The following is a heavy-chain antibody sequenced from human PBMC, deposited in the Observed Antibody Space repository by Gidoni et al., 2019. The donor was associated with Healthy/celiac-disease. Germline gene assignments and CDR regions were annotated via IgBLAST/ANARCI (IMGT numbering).Heavy chain of an antibody. Sequence: EVQLLESGGGLVQPGGSLRLSCAASGLTFSSYAMSWVRQAPGKGLEWVSAISGSGGSTYYADSVKGRFTISRDNSKNTLYLQMNSLRAEDTAVYYCAKDLDYGGNSAPYFDYWGQGTLVTVSS. CDR3: AKDLDYGGNSAPYFDY. D-gene: IGHD4-17*01. CDR2: ISGSGGST. J-gene: IGHJ4*02. V-gene: IGHV3-23*01. CDR1: GLTFSSYA.